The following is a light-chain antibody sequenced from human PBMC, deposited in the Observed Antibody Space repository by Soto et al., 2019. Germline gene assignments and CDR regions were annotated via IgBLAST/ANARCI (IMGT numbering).Light chain of an antibody. CDR1: QGISNY. CDR2: GAS. V-gene: IGKV1-27*01. Sequence: DIMLTQSPSSLSASVGDRGTITCGASQGISNYLAWYQHKPGKVPKLLIYGASTLQARVPSRFSGSGSGTDFTLTISSLQPEDFATYYCQQSYNTRRTFGQGTKVDIK. CDR3: QQSYNTRRT. J-gene: IGKJ1*01.